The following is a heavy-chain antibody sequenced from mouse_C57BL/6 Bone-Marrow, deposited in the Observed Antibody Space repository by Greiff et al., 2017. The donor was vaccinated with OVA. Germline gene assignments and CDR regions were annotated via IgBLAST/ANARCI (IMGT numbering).Heavy chain of an antibody. CDR1: GFTFSSYA. J-gene: IGHJ4*01. V-gene: IGHV5-4*03. CDR3: ARRGYAMDY. CDR2: ISDGGSYT. Sequence: EVKVVESGGGLVKPGGSLKLSCAASGFTFSSYAMSWVRQTPEKRLEWVATISDGGSYTYYPDNVKGRFTISRDNAKNNLYLRMSRLKSEDTAVYYCARRGYAMDYWGQGTSVTVSS.